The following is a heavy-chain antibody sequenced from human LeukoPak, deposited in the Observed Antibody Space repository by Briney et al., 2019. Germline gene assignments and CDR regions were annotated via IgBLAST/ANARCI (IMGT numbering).Heavy chain of an antibody. CDR3: AKHLNNPGYYYGMDV. D-gene: IGHD1-14*01. J-gene: IGHJ6*02. Sequence: GGSLRLSCAVSGFTFSSYAMSWVRQAPGKGPEWVSAISGSGGSTYYADSVKGRFTISRDNSKNTLYLQMNSLRVEDTAVYFCAKHLNNPGYYYGMDVWGQGTTVTVSS. CDR2: ISGSGGST. CDR1: GFTFSSYA. V-gene: IGHV3-23*01.